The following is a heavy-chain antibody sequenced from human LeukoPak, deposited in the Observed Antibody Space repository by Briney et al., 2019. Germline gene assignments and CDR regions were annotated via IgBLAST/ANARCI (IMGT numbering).Heavy chain of an antibody. CDR1: GDSVSSSFAA. D-gene: IGHD2-2*01. Sequence: SQTLSLTCAISGDSVSSSFAAWTWIRQSPSRGLEWLGRTYYRSKWFNDYAESLESRITINPDTSKNQFSLHLNSVTPEDTAVYFCSRGRSLGYCSSTSCYVSDAFDIWGQGTIVTVSS. V-gene: IGHV6-1*01. J-gene: IGHJ3*02. CDR3: SRGRSLGYCSSTSCYVSDAFDI. CDR2: TYYRSKWFN.